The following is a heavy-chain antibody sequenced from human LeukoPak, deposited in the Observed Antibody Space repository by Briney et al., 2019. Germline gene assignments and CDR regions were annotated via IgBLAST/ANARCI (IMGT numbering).Heavy chain of an antibody. J-gene: IGHJ5*02. CDR2: ISGDGGST. CDR1: GFTFDDYA. CDR3: AKSGGIAAAENWFDP. Sequence: PGGSLRLSCAASGFTFDDYAMHWVRQAPGKGLEWVSLISGDGGSTYYADSVKGRFTISRDNSKNSLYLQMNSLRTEDTALYYCAKSGGIAAAENWFDPWGQGTLVTVSS. V-gene: IGHV3-43*02. D-gene: IGHD6-13*01.